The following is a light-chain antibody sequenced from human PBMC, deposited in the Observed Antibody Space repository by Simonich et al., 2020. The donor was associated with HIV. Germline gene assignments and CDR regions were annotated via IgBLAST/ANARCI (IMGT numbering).Light chain of an antibody. J-gene: IGKJ1*01. Sequence: DIQMTQSPSSLSASVGDRVTITCQASQDITNYLNCYQQKPGKAPKLLIYDASNLETGVPSRFSGSGSGTDFTFTINSLQPEDIATYYCQQYDNLPWTFGQGTKVEIK. CDR1: QDITNY. CDR2: DAS. V-gene: IGKV1-33*01. CDR3: QQYDNLPWT.